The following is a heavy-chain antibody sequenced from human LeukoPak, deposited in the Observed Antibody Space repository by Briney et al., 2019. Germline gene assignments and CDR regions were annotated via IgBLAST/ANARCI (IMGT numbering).Heavy chain of an antibody. CDR2: IYTSGST. Sequence: SETLSLTCTVSGDSISSYYWSWIRQSAGKGLEWMGRIYTSGSTNYNPSLKSRVTMSLDTSKNRFSLKLTSVTAADTAVYYCARDGTTGTIDYYYYMDVWGKGTTVTISS. CDR1: GDSISSYY. V-gene: IGHV4-4*07. J-gene: IGHJ6*03. D-gene: IGHD1-1*01. CDR3: ARDGTTGTIDYYYYMDV.